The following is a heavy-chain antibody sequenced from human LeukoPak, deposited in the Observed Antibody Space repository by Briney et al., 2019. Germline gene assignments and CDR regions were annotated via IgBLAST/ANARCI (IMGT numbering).Heavy chain of an antibody. Sequence: ASVKVSCTASGYIFTSYGISWVRQAPGQGLEWMGWTSPHNGDTNYAQKLQGRFTMTTDKSTSTLYMELRSLRSDDTAVYYCARVRAAAGIYYFHYWGQGTLVTVSS. CDR3: ARVRAAAGIYYFHY. V-gene: IGHV1-18*01. D-gene: IGHD6-13*01. CDR1: GYIFTSYG. CDR2: TSPHNGDT. J-gene: IGHJ4*02.